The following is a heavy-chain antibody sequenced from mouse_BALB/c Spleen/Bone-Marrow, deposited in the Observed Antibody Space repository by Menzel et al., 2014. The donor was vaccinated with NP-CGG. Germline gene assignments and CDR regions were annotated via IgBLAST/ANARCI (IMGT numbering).Heavy chain of an antibody. Sequence: QVQLQQSGAELMKPGASVKISCKATGYTFSNYWIEWIKQRPGHGLEWIGEILPGSGSSSYNEKLKGKATFTADTSSNTAYMQLSSLTSEDSAVYYCARTADGYYYAMDYWGQGTSVTVSS. CDR1: GYTFSNYW. CDR2: ILPGSGSS. V-gene: IGHV1-9*01. J-gene: IGHJ4*01. D-gene: IGHD2-3*01. CDR3: ARTADGYYYAMDY.